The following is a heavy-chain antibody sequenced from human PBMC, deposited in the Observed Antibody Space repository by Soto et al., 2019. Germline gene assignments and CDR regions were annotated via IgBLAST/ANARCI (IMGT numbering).Heavy chain of an antibody. CDR2: IYHSGST. V-gene: IGHV4-38-2*01. D-gene: IGHD5-18*01. J-gene: IGHJ6*02. CDR1: GYSISSGYY. CDR3: ARVVNPAMLYYYYYGMDV. Sequence: SETLSLTCAVSGYSISSGYYWGWIRQPPGKGLEWIGSIYHSGSTYYNPSLKSRVTISVATSKNQFSLKLSSVTAADTAVYYCARVVNPAMLYYYYYGMDVWGQGTTATVS.